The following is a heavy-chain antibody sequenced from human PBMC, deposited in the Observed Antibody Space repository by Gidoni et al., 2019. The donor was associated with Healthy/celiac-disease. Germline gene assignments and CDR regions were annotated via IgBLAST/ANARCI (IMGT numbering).Heavy chain of an antibody. CDR3: AREPEMADNWHFDL. CDR1: GFPFSDYY. V-gene: IGHV3-11*01. Sequence: QVQLVESGGGLVKPGGSLIISCAASGFPFSDYYMSWIRQAPGKGLEWVSYISSSGSTIYYADSVKGRFTISRDNAKNSLYLQMNSLRAEDTAVYYCAREPEMADNWHFDLWGRGTLVTVSS. CDR2: ISSSGSTI. J-gene: IGHJ2*01.